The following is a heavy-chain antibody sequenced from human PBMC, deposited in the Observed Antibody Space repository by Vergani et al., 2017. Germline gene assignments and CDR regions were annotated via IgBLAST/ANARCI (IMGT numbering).Heavy chain of an antibody. V-gene: IGHV4-39*01. Sequence: QLQLQESGPGLVKPSETLSLTCTFSVGSISSSSYYWGWIRQPPGKGLEWIGSIYYSGSTYYNPSLKSRVTISVDTSKNQFSLKLSSVTAADTAVYYCARLPGGNNWFDPWGQGTLVTVSS. D-gene: IGHD3-10*01. CDR3: ARLPGGNNWFDP. CDR1: VGSISSSSYY. CDR2: IYYSGST. J-gene: IGHJ5*02.